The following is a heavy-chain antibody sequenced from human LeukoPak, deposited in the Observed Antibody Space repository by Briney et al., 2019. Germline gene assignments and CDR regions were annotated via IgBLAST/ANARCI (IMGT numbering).Heavy chain of an antibody. CDR1: GFTFGSYA. Sequence: GGSLRLSCAASGFTFGSYAMSWVRQAPGKGLEWVSAISGSGGSTYYADSVNGRFTISRDNSKNTLYLQMNSLRAEDTAVYYCAIRSMVRGVSAFDPWGQGTLVTVSS. D-gene: IGHD3-10*01. CDR2: ISGSGGST. CDR3: AIRSMVRGVSAFDP. J-gene: IGHJ5*02. V-gene: IGHV3-23*01.